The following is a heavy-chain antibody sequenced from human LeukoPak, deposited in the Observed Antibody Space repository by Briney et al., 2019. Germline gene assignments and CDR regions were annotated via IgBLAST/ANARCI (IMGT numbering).Heavy chain of an antibody. Sequence: SETLSLTCTVSGDSISSYYWSWIRQPPGKGLEWIGYIYYSGSTNYNPSLRSRVTISVDTSKNQFSLKLNSVTAADTAVYYCAGAPPLLYSSSSLGAFDIWGQGTMVTVSS. CDR3: AGAPPLLYSSSSLGAFDI. V-gene: IGHV4-59*01. CDR2: IYYSGST. J-gene: IGHJ3*02. CDR1: GDSISSYY. D-gene: IGHD6-13*01.